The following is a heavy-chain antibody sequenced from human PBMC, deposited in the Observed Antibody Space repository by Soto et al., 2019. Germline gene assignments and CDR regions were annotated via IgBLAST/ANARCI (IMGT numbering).Heavy chain of an antibody. CDR2: IYSGGST. V-gene: IGHV3-53*04. J-gene: IGHJ5*02. CDR1: GFTVSSNY. D-gene: IGHD3-9*01. Sequence: GGSLRLSCAASGFTVSSNYMSWVRQAPGKGLEWVSVIYSGGSTYYADSVKGRFTISRHNSKNTLYLQMNSLRAEDTAVYYCARSISDDILTGYYGGWFDPWGQGTLVTVSS. CDR3: ARSISDDILTGYYGGWFDP.